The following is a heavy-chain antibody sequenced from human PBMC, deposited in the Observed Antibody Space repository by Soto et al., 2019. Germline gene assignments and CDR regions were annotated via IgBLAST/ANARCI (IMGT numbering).Heavy chain of an antibody. CDR1: GGSISSGGYS. Sequence: QLQLQESGSGLVKPSQTLSLTCAVSGGSISSGGYSWSWIRQPPGKGLEWIGYIYHSGSTYYNPSLKSRVAMSVDRSKNQFSLKLSSVTAADTAVYYCARGRGDVLVPAAIDWFDPWGQGTLVTVSS. J-gene: IGHJ5*02. D-gene: IGHD2-2*01. V-gene: IGHV4-30-2*01. CDR2: IYHSGST. CDR3: ARGRGDVLVPAAIDWFDP.